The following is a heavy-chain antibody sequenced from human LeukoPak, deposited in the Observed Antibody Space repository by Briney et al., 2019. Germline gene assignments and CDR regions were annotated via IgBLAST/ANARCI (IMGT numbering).Heavy chain of an antibody. Sequence: PGGSLRLSCAASGFTFSTYSMCWVRQAPGKGLEWVAVISYDGSNKYYADSVKGRFTISRDNSKNTLYLQMNSLRAEDTAVYYCAKELRGFWSGGADYWGQGTLVTVSS. J-gene: IGHJ4*02. CDR1: GFTFSTYS. CDR3: AKELRGFWSGGADY. V-gene: IGHV3-30-3*01. D-gene: IGHD3-3*01. CDR2: ISYDGSNK.